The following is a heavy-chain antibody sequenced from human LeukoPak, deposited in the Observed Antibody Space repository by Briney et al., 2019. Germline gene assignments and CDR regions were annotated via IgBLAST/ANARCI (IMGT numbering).Heavy chain of an antibody. D-gene: IGHD1-26*01. Sequence: PGGSPRLSCAASGFTFSNYWMTWVRQAPGKGLEWVANIKQDGSERYYVDSVRGRFTISRDNAKNSVYLQVNSLRVEDTAMYYCVRDTGGSGSYPDYWGQGVLVTVSS. CDR1: GFTFSNYW. CDR2: IKQDGSER. V-gene: IGHV3-7*01. CDR3: VRDTGGSGSYPDY. J-gene: IGHJ4*02.